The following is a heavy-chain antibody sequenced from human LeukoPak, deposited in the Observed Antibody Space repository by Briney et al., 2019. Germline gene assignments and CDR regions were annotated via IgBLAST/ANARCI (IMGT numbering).Heavy chain of an antibody. D-gene: IGHD3-3*01. CDR2: IYSGGST. CDR1: GFTVSSNY. V-gene: IGHV3-53*01. Sequence: PGWSLRLSCAASGFTVSSNYMSWVRQAPGKGLEWVSVIYSGGSTYYADSVKGRFTISRDNSKNTLYLQMNSLRAEDTAVYYCAARPKGGYYSYWGQGTLVTVSS. J-gene: IGHJ4*02. CDR3: AARPKGGYYSY.